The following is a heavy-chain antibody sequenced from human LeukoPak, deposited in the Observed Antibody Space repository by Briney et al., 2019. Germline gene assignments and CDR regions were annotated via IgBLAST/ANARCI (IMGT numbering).Heavy chain of an antibody. Sequence: GASVKVSCKASGYTFTGYYMHWVRQAPGQGLEWMGWINPNSGGTNYAQKLQGRVTMTRDTSISTAYMELSRLRSDDTAVYYCARADYYYYYMDVWGKGTTVTVSS. CDR1: GYTFTGYY. CDR3: ARADYYYYYMDV. J-gene: IGHJ6*03. CDR2: INPNSGGT. V-gene: IGHV1-2*02.